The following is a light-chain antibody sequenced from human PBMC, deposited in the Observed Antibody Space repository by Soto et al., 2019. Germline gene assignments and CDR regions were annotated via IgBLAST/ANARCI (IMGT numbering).Light chain of an antibody. CDR2: KAS. Sequence: DIQMTQYPSTLSASVGDRVTITCRTSQSITSWLAWYQQKPGKAPNLLSYKASSLESGGPSRFSGSGSGTEFTLTISSLKPGDFATYYGEQYNSFALTVRGGTKVEIK. CDR3: EQYNSFALT. V-gene: IGKV1-5*03. J-gene: IGKJ4*02. CDR1: QSITSW.